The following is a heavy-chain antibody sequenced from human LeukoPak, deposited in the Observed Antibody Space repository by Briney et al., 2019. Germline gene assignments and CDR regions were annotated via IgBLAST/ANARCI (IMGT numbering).Heavy chain of an antibody. J-gene: IGHJ4*02. CDR2: IRSKAYGGTT. Sequence: GGSLRLSCTASGFTFGDYAMSWFRQAPGKGLEWVGFIRSKAYGGTTEYAASVKGRFTISRDDSKSIAYQQMNSLRTEDTAVYYCTRFMEYQLLFLYYWGQGTLVTVSS. CDR3: TRFMEYQLLFLYY. V-gene: IGHV3-49*03. D-gene: IGHD2-2*01. CDR1: GFTFGDYA.